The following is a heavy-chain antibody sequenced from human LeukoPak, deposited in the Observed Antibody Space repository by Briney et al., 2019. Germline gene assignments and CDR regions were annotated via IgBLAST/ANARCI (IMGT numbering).Heavy chain of an antibody. CDR1: GGSISSGDYY. Sequence: PSETLSLTCTVSGGSISSGDYYWSWIRQPPGKGLEWIGYIYYSGSTYYNPSLKSRVTISVDTSKNQFSLKLSSVTAADTAVYYCARESGGGDSSGQSFDYWGQGTLVTVPS. D-gene: IGHD3-22*01. J-gene: IGHJ4*02. V-gene: IGHV4-30-4*01. CDR2: IYYSGST. CDR3: ARESGGGDSSGQSFDY.